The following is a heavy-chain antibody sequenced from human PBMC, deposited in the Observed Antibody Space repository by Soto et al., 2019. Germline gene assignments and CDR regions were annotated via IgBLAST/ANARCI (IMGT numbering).Heavy chain of an antibody. CDR1: GFSLSPSGVG. J-gene: IGHJ4*02. V-gene: IGHV2-5*02. CDR2: IYWDDDK. Sequence: SGPTLVNPTQTLTLTCTFSGFSLSPSGVGVGWIRQPPGKALECLALIYWDDDKRYSPSLKSRLTITKDTSKNQVVLTMANMDPVDAATFYCSHTTDTSDGYYFWGQGTQVTVSS. D-gene: IGHD1-1*01. CDR3: SHTTDTSDGYYF.